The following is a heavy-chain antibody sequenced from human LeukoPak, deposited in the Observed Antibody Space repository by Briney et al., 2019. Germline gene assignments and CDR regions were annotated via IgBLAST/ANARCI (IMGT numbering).Heavy chain of an antibody. V-gene: IGHV1-69*05. CDR2: IIPIFGTA. J-gene: IGHJ4*02. Sequence: SVKVSCKASGGTFSSYTISWVRQAPGQGLEWMGGIIPIFGTANYAQKFQGRVTITTDESTGTAYMELSSLRSEDTAVYYCARLASGSYAKDYWGQGTLVTVSS. D-gene: IGHD1-26*01. CDR3: ARLASGSYAKDY. CDR1: GGTFSSYT.